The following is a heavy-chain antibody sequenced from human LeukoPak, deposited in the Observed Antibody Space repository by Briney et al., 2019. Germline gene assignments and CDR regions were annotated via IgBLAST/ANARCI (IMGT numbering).Heavy chain of an antibody. CDR3: ARGRPHGNDY. CDR1: GFTFSNYW. Sequence: GGSLRLSCAASGFTFSNYWMHWIRQVPGKGLVWVSHIKTDGSATNYADSVKGRFTISRDNARNTLYLQMNSLRAEDTAVYYCARGRPHGNDYWGQGTLVTVSS. J-gene: IGHJ4*02. V-gene: IGHV3-74*01. CDR2: IKTDGSAT. D-gene: IGHD4-23*01.